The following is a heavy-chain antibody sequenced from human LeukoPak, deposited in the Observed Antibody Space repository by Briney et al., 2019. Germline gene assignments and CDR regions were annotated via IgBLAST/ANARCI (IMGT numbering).Heavy chain of an antibody. D-gene: IGHD3-22*01. CDR2: INPDSGGT. Sequence: GASVKVSCKASGYTFTGYYMHWVRQAPGQGLEWMGWINPDSGGTNYAQKFQGRVTMTRDTSIRTAYMELSRLRSDDTAVYYCARVDDRGHYCDSSGPRKLFDYWGQGTLVTVSS. J-gene: IGHJ4*02. CDR3: ARVDDRGHYCDSSGPRKLFDY. CDR1: GYTFTGYY. V-gene: IGHV1-2*02.